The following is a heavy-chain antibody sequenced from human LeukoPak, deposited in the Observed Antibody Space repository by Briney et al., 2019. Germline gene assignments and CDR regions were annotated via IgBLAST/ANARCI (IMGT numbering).Heavy chain of an antibody. CDR1: GGTVTTYT. CDR3: ARGYSSSHIPYDY. D-gene: IGHD6-6*01. V-gene: IGHV1-69*05. CDR2: IIPIFGTP. J-gene: IGHJ4*02. Sequence: GSSVKVSCKASGGTVTTYTLTWVRQAPGQGLEWMGGIIPIFGTPNYAQKLQGRVTMTTDTSTSTAYMELRSLRSDDTAVYYCARGYSSSHIPYDYWGQGTLVTVSS.